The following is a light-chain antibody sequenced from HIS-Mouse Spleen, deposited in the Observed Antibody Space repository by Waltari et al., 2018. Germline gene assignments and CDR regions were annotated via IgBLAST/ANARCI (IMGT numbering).Light chain of an antibody. Sequence: QSALTQPASVSGSPGQSITISCTGTSSDVGSDNLSPGYQQHPGKAPKLMIYEGSKRPSGVSNRFSGSKSGNTASLTISGLQAEDEADYYCCSYAGSSTVVFGGGTKLTVL. CDR3: CSYAGSSTVV. CDR2: EGS. V-gene: IGLV2-23*01. CDR1: SSDVGSDNL. J-gene: IGLJ2*01.